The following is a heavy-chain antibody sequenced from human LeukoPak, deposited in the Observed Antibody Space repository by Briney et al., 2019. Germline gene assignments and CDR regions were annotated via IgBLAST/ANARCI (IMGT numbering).Heavy chain of an antibody. J-gene: IGHJ6*02. CDR2: ISAYNGNT. CDR3: ARGLISSLYYYYGMDV. D-gene: IGHD6-6*01. CDR1: GYTFTSYG. Sequence: ASVKASCKASGYTFTSYGISWVRQAPGQGLEWMGWISAYNGNTNYAQKLQGRVTMTTDTSTSTAYMELRSLRSDDTAVYYCARGLISSLYYYYGMDVWGQGTTVTVSS. V-gene: IGHV1-18*01.